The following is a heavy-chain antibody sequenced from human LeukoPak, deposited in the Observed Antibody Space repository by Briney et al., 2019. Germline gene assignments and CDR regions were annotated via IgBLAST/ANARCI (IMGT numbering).Heavy chain of an antibody. V-gene: IGHV4-59*12. J-gene: IGHJ4*02. CDR2: IYYSGST. Sequence: PSETLSLTCTVSGGSISSYYWSWIRQPPGKGLEWIGYIYYSGSTNYNPSLKSRVTISADTSKNQFSLKLSSVTAADTAVYYCARDCNRRGGDHFDYWGQGTLVTVSS. CDR1: GGSISSYY. CDR3: ARDCNRRGGDHFDY. D-gene: IGHD2-21*02.